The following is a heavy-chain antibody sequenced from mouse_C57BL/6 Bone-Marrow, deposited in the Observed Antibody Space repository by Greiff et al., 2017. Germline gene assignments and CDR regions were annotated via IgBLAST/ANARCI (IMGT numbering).Heavy chain of an antibody. D-gene: IGHD1-1*01. V-gene: IGHV1-81*01. Sequence: QVQLQQSGAELARPGASVKLSCKASGYTFTSYGISWVKQRTGQGLEWIGEIYPRSGNTYYNEKFKGKATLTADKSSSTAYMELRSLTSEDSAVYVCARIPYYYGSGFAYWGQGTLVTVSA. CDR3: ARIPYYYGSGFAY. J-gene: IGHJ3*01. CDR1: GYTFTSYG. CDR2: IYPRSGNT.